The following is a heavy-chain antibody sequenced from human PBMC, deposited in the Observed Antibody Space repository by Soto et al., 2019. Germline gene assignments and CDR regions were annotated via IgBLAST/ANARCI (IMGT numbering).Heavy chain of an antibody. CDR3: ARAHNSYGEPYFDY. D-gene: IGHD5-18*01. V-gene: IGHV4-39*07. Sequence: PSETLSLTCAVSGGSISSSNFYWGWFRQSPGKGLEWIGNIYYGGSTYYNPSLKSRVTISVDTSKNQFSLKLSSVTAADTAVYYCARAHNSYGEPYFDYWGQGTLVTVSS. CDR1: GGSISSSNFY. CDR2: IYYGGST. J-gene: IGHJ4*02.